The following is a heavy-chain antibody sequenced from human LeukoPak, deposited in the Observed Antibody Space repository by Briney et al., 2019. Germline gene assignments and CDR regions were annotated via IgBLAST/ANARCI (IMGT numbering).Heavy chain of an antibody. Sequence: GGSLRLSCAVSVLTFSKYWMHWVRQAPGKGLEWVSRIYSDGISTTYADSVQRRFTISRDNTKNTLYLQKNSLRAEDTAVYYCAGGGYSSNWCDYWGQGTLVTVSS. D-gene: IGHD6-13*01. J-gene: IGHJ4*02. V-gene: IGHV3-74*01. CDR1: VLTFSKYW. CDR2: IYSDGIST. CDR3: AGGGYSSNWCDY.